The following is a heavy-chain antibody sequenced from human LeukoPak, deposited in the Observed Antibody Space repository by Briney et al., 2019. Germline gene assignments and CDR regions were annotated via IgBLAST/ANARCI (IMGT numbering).Heavy chain of an antibody. CDR3: ASGDTYSSGLNWFDP. D-gene: IGHD6-19*01. Sequence: GGSLRLSCAASGFTVSSNYMNWVRQAPGKGLEWVSSISSSSSYIYYADSVKGRFTISRDNAKNSLYLQMNSLRAEDTAVYYCASGDTYSSGLNWFDPWGQGTLVTVSS. CDR2: ISSSSSYI. V-gene: IGHV3-21*01. J-gene: IGHJ5*02. CDR1: GFTVSSNY.